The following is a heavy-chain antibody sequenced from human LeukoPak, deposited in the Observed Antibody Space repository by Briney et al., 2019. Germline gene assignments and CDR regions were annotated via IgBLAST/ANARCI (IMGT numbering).Heavy chain of an antibody. CDR3: ARHAGLRFLEWLLPTDY. Sequence: GGSLRLSCAPSGLPFSSYSMNWLRQAPGKVLEWVSSISSSSSYIYYADSVKGRFTISRDNAKNSLYLQMNSLRAEDTAVYYCARHAGLRFLEWLLPTDYWGQGTLVTVSS. J-gene: IGHJ4*02. D-gene: IGHD3-3*01. CDR1: GLPFSSYS. V-gene: IGHV3-21*01. CDR2: ISSSSSYI.